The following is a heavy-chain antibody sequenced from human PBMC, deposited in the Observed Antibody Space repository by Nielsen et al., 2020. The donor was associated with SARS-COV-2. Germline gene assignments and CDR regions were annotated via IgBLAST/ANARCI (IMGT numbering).Heavy chain of an antibody. Sequence: VRQAPGKGLEWVSAISGSGGSTYYADSVKGRFTISRGNSKNTLYLQMNSLRAEDTAVYYCAKAESLWFGELSFYYYGMDVWGQGTTVTVSS. CDR2: ISGSGGST. V-gene: IGHV3-23*01. J-gene: IGHJ6*02. CDR3: AKAESLWFGELSFYYYGMDV. D-gene: IGHD3-10*01.